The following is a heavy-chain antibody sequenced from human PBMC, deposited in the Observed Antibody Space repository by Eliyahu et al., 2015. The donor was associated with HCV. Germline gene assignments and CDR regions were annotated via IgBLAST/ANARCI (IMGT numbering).Heavy chain of an antibody. CDR2: TYYSGRT. D-gene: IGHD6-19*01. V-gene: IGHV4-59*01. CDR1: GXPXSSYY. CDR3: ASGGGGIAVAGTGGWFDP. J-gene: IGHJ5*02. Sequence: QVQLQESGPGLVKPSETLSLTCPVPGXPXSSYYWSWXRQPPGKGLEWIASTYYSGRTNYNPXLKSRVTXSVDTSKNQXSLKLNSVTAADTAVYYXASGGGGIAVAGTGGWFDPWGQGTLVTVSS.